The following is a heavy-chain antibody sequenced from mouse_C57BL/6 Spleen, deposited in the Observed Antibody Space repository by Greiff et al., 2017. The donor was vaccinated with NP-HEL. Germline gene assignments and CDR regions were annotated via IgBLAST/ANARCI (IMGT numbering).Heavy chain of an antibody. Sequence: QVQLQQPGTELVKPGASVKLSCKASGYTFTSYWMHWVKQRPGQGLKWIGNINPSNGGTNYNEKFKSKATLTVDKSSSTAYMQLSSLTSEDSAVYYCARGDYDYGAWFAYWGQGTLVTVSA. CDR3: ARGDYDYGAWFAY. D-gene: IGHD2-4*01. J-gene: IGHJ3*01. CDR2: INPSNGGT. CDR1: GYTFTSYW. V-gene: IGHV1-53*01.